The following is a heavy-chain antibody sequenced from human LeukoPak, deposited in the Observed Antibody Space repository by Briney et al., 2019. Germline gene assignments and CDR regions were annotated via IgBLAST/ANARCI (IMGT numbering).Heavy chain of an antibody. CDR2: IYPGDSDT. Sequence: KVSCKASGCTFSSYAISWVRQAPGQGLEWMGIIYPGDSDTRYSPSFQGQVTISADKSISTAYLQWSSLKASDTAVYYCARHGEDNYGYGYWGQGTLVTVSS. J-gene: IGHJ4*02. D-gene: IGHD5-18*01. V-gene: IGHV5-51*01. CDR1: GCTFSSYA. CDR3: ARHGEDNYGYGY.